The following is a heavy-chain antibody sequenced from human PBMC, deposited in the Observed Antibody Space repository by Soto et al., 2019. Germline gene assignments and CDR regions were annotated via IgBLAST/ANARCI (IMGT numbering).Heavy chain of an antibody. Sequence: ASVKVSCKASGYTFSGYHMHWVRQAPGQGLEWTGWINVYNGETNIAQKFQGRVAMTRDTSITTAYVELSRLRFDDTAVYFCAREGATRRPSRPAIGWLESWGQGTLVTVSS. CDR3: AREGATRRPSRPAIGWLES. J-gene: IGHJ5*01. V-gene: IGHV1-2*02. D-gene: IGHD2-2*02. CDR1: GYTFSGYH. CDR2: INVYNGET.